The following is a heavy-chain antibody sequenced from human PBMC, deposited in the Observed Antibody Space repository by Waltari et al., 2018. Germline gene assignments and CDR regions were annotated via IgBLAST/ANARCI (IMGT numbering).Heavy chain of an antibody. CDR2: INHSEST. V-gene: IGHV4-34*01. CDR3: AREDSSGWGSSFDY. J-gene: IGHJ4*02. CDR1: GGSFSGYY. D-gene: IGHD6-19*01. Sequence: QVHLQQWGAGLLKPSETLSLTCAVYGGSFSGYYWSWIRQPPGEGLEWIGEINHSESTNYNPSLKSRVTISVDTSKNQFSRKLSSVTAADTAVYYCAREDSSGWGSSFDYWGQGTLVTVSS.